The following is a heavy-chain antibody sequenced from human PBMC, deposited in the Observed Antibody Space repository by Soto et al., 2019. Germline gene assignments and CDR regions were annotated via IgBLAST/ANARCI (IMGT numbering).Heavy chain of an antibody. CDR1: GYSLSSGYY. V-gene: IGHV4-38-2*01. Sequence: PSETLSLTCAVSGYSLSSGYYWGWIRQPPGKGLEWIGSIYHSGSTYYNPSPKSRVTISVDTSKNQFSLKLSSVTAADTAVYYCARVGLLWFGETSFDYWGQGTLVTVSS. CDR3: ARVGLLWFGETSFDY. CDR2: IYHSGST. D-gene: IGHD3-10*01. J-gene: IGHJ4*02.